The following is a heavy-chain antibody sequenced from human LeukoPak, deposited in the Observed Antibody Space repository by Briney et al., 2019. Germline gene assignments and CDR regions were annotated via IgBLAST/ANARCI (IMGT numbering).Heavy chain of an antibody. CDR3: ARAPSLVRGVRFDY. CDR1: GSSFTNYW. D-gene: IGHD3-10*01. J-gene: IGHJ4*02. Sequence: GASLKISCKGSGSSFTNYWIGWVRQMPGKGLEGMGIIFPRDSDTSYSPSFQGQVTISADMSISTAYLQWSSLKASDTAMYYCARAPSLVRGVRFDYWGQGTLVTVSS. V-gene: IGHV5-51*01. CDR2: IFPRDSDT.